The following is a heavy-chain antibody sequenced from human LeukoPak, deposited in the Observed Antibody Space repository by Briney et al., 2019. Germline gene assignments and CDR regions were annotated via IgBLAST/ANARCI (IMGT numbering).Heavy chain of an antibody. J-gene: IGHJ3*02. V-gene: IGHV3-15*01. CDR2: IKSKTDGGTT. CDR1: GFTFSNAW. D-gene: IGHD6-13*01. Sequence: GGSLRLSCAASGFTFSNAWMSWVRQAPGKGLGWVGRIKSKTDGGTTDYAAPVKGRFTISRDDSKNTLYLQMNSLRTEDTAVYYCAKGVSSSWSNDAFDIWGQGTMVTVSS. CDR3: AKGVSSSWSNDAFDI.